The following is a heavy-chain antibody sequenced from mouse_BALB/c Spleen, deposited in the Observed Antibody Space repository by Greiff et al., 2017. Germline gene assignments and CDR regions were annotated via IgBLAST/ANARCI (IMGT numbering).Heavy chain of an antibody. CDR1: GYTFTSYW. D-gene: IGHD2-2*01. CDR2: IYPGNGDT. V-gene: IGHV1-87*01. CDR3: ARSHYGYDNAMDY. Sequence: QDQLQQSGTVLARPGASVKMSCKASGYTFTSYWMHWVKQRPGQGLEWIGAIYPGNGDTSYNQKFKGKATLTADKSSSTAYMQLSSLTSEDSAVYYCARSHYGYDNAMDYWGQGTSVTVSS. J-gene: IGHJ4*01.